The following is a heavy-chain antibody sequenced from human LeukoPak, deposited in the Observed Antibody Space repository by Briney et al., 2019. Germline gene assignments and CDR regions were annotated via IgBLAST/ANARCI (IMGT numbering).Heavy chain of an antibody. J-gene: IGHJ4*02. CDR1: GFTFSSYG. V-gene: IGHV3-33*01. D-gene: IGHD3-22*01. CDR3: ARGVSSGYYYVGYFDY. Sequence: PGGSLRLSCAASGFTFSSYGMHWVRQAPGKGLEWVAVIWYDGSNKYYADSVKGRFTISRDNSKNTLYVQMNSLRAEDTAVYYCARGVSSGYYYVGYFDYWGQGTLVTVSS. CDR2: IWYDGSNK.